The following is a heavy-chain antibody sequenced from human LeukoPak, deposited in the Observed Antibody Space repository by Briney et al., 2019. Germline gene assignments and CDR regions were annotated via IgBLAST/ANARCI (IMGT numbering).Heavy chain of an antibody. CDR1: GYTFTSYY. D-gene: IGHD3-22*01. V-gene: IGHV1-46*01. J-gene: IGHJ4*02. Sequence: GASVKVSCKASGYTFTSYYMHWVRQAPGQGLEWMGIINPSGGSTSYAQKFQGRVTMTRDTSTSTVYMELSSLRSEDTAVYYCARAATYYYDSSGYWGFDYWGQGTLVTVSS. CDR2: INPSGGST. CDR3: ARAATYYYDSSGYWGFDY.